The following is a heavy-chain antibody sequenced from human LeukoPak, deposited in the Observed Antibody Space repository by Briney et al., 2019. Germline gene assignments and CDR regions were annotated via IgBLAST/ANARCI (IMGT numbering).Heavy chain of an antibody. CDR3: ARDPYSSGPRRRYFQH. J-gene: IGHJ1*01. V-gene: IGHV3-21*01. CDR2: ISSSSSYI. CDR1: GFTSSSYS. Sequence: GGSLRLSCAASGFTSSSYSMNWVRQAPGKGLEWVSSISSSSSYIYYADSVKGRFTISRDNAKNSLYLQMNSLRAEDTAVYYCARDPYSSGPRRRYFQHWGQGTLVTVSS. D-gene: IGHD6-19*01.